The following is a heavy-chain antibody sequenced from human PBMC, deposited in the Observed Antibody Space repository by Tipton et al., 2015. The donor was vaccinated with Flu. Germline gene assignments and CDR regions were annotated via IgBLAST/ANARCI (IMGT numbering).Heavy chain of an antibody. Sequence: TLSLTCSVSGDSIGSPYYWGWIRQPPGKGLEWIGNIHKTGSTYYNPSLTSRVTISVDTSKNQFSLRLTSVTAADTAVYYCARALNYWPEAIRRWFDPWGQGTLVTVSS. CDR2: IHKTGST. V-gene: IGHV4-38-2*02. CDR3: ARALNYWPEAIRRWFDP. D-gene: IGHD1-7*01. CDR1: GDSIGSPYY. J-gene: IGHJ5*02.